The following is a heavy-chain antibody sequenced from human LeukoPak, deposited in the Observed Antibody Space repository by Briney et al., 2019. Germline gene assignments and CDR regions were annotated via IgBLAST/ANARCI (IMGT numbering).Heavy chain of an antibody. D-gene: IGHD3-22*01. CDR1: GYTFTGYY. CDR3: ARAVNYYDSSGYGYMDV. V-gene: IGHV1-2*02. CDR2: INPNSGGT. J-gene: IGHJ6*03. Sequence: ASVKVSCKASGYTFTGYYMHWVRQAPGLGLEWMGWINPNSGGTNYAQKFQGRVTMTRDTSISTAYMELSRLRAGDTAVYYCARAVNYYDSSGYGYMDVWGKGTTVTVSS.